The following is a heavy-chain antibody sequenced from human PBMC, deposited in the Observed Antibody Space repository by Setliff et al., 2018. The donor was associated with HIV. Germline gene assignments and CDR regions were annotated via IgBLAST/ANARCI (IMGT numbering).Heavy chain of an antibody. J-gene: IGHJ3*02. V-gene: IGHV4-38-2*02. CDR3: ARLGYSGSLVGAFDI. CDR1: GYSISSGYY. D-gene: IGHD1-26*01. Sequence: SETLSLTCTVSGYSISSGYYWGWIRQPPGKGLEWIGSIYHSGITYYNSSLKSRVTISTGTSNNQFSLTLSSVTAADTAVYYCARLGYSGSLVGAFDIWGQGTMVTVSS. CDR2: IYHSGIT.